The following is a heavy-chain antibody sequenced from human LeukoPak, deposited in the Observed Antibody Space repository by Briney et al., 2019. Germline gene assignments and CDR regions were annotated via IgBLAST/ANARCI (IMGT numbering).Heavy chain of an antibody. CDR3: ARDEGYSSSPDY. V-gene: IGHV3-21*01. J-gene: IGHJ4*02. D-gene: IGHD6-13*01. Sequence: KPGGSLRLSCAASGFTVSSNYMSWVRQAPGKGLEWVSSISSSSSYIYYADSVKGRFTISRDNAKNSLYLQMNSLRAEDTAVYYCARDEGYSSSPDYWGQGTLVTVSS. CDR1: GFTVSSNY. CDR2: ISSSSSYI.